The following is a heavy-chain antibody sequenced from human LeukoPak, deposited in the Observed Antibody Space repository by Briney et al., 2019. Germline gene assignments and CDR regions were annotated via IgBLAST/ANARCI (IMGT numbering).Heavy chain of an antibody. D-gene: IGHD1-26*01. Sequence: SETLSLTCAVYGGSFSGYYWSWIRQPAGKGLEWIGRIYTSGSTNYNPSLKSRVTMSVDTSKNQFSLKLSSVTAADTAVYYCARHKVGAVDYWGQGTLVTVSS. V-gene: IGHV4-59*10. CDR1: GGSFSGYY. CDR2: IYTSGST. J-gene: IGHJ4*02. CDR3: ARHKVGAVDY.